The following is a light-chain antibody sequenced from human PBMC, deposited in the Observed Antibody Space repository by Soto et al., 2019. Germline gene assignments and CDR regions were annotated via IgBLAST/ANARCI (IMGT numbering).Light chain of an antibody. CDR2: GAS. CDR3: QHHNSYSQT. Sequence: DIQLTQSPPTLSASVGDRVTITCRASQSVRYYLAWYQQMPGKAPKLLIYGASSLQSWVPSRFSGSGSGTDFTLTISSLQPDDFATYFCQHHNSYSQTFGQGTKVEIK. CDR1: QSVRYY. V-gene: IGKV1-5*01. J-gene: IGKJ1*01.